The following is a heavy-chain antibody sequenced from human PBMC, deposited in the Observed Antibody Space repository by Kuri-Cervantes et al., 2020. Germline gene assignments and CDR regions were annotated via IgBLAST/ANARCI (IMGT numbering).Heavy chain of an antibody. CDR2: IKTDGSST. D-gene: IGHD2-15*01. Sequence: GESLKISCEASGFTFSSYTMHWVRQAPGKGLVWLSRIKTDGSSTSYADSVKGRFTISTDNAKNTLSLQINSLRAEDTAVYYCAREIVKGRHQTDSFDIWGQGTMVTVSS. CDR3: AREIVKGRHQTDSFDI. J-gene: IGHJ3*02. V-gene: IGHV3-74*01. CDR1: GFTFSSYT.